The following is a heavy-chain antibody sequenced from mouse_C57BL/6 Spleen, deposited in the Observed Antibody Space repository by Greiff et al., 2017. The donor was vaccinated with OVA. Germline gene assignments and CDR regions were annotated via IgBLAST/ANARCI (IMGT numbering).Heavy chain of an antibody. Sequence: DVQLQESGPGLVKPSQSLSLTCSVTGYSITSGYYWNWIRQFPGNKLEWMGYISYDGSNNYNPSLKNRISITRDTSKNQFFLKLNSVTTEDTATYYCARFYYWAMDYWGQGTSVTVSS. D-gene: IGHD2-1*01. CDR2: ISYDGSN. J-gene: IGHJ4*01. CDR1: GYSITSGYY. V-gene: IGHV3-6*01. CDR3: ARFYYWAMDY.